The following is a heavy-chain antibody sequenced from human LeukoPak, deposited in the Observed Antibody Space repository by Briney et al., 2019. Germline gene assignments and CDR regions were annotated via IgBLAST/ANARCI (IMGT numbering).Heavy chain of an antibody. CDR1: GFTFSDHY. CDR3: ARDSGSYYIDY. J-gene: IGHJ4*02. CDR2: IRNKASSYTT. V-gene: IGHV3-72*01. D-gene: IGHD1-26*01. Sequence: GGSLRLSCAASGFTFSDHYMDWVRQAPGKGLKWVGRIRNKASSYTTAYAASVKGRFTLSRDDSKNSLYLQMNSLKTEDTAVYYCARDSGSYYIDYWGQGTLVTVSS.